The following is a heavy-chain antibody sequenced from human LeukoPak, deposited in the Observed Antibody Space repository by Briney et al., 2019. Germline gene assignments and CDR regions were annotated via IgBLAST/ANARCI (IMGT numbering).Heavy chain of an antibody. CDR3: ARQTGSGLFILP. Sequence: TSETLSLTCTVSGGSISSSSYYWGWIRQPPGKGLEWIGSIYYSGSTYYNPSLKSQVSISIDTSKNQFSLRLTSVTAADTAVYYCARQTGSGLFILPGGQGTLVTVSS. D-gene: IGHD3/OR15-3a*01. V-gene: IGHV4-39*01. CDR2: IYYSGST. J-gene: IGHJ4*02. CDR1: GGSISSSSYY.